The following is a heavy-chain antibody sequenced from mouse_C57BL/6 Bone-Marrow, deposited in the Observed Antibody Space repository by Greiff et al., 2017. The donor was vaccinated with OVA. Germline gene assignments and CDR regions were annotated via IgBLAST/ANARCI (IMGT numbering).Heavy chain of an antibody. D-gene: IGHD2-2*01. CDR2: ISSGSSTI. V-gene: IGHV5-17*01. Sequence: DVMLVESGGGLVKPGGSLKLSCAASGFTFSDYGMHWVRQAPEKGLEWVAYISSGSSTIYYADTVKGRFTISRDNAKNTLFLQMTSLRSEDTAMYYCASMVTLCYWGQGTTLTVSS. CDR3: ASMVTLCY. CDR1: GFTFSDYG. J-gene: IGHJ2*01.